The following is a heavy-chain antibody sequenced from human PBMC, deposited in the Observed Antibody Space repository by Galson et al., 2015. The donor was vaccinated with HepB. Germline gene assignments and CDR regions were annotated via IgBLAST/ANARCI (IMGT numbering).Heavy chain of an antibody. V-gene: IGHV4-59*01. Sequence: LTCTVSGGSISSYYWSWIRQPPGKGLEWIGYIYYSGSTNYNPSLKSRVTISVDTSKNQFSLKLSSVTAADTAVYYCAREGYCSSTTCPSWGGYNWFDPWGQGTLVTVSS. J-gene: IGHJ5*02. CDR2: IYYSGST. CDR1: GGSISSYY. CDR3: AREGYCSSTTCPSWGGYNWFDP. D-gene: IGHD2-2*01.